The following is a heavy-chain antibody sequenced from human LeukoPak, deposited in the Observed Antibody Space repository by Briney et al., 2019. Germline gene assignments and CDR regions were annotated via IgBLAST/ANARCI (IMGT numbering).Heavy chain of an antibody. CDR3: AKTPPPWTFGGMDV. Sequence: GGSLRLSCAASGFTFSSYAMSWVRQAPGKGLEWVSAISGSGGSTYYADSVKGRFTISRDNSKNTLYLHTNSLRAEDTAVYYCAKTPPPWTFGGMDVWGQGTTVTVSS. J-gene: IGHJ6*02. CDR1: GFTFSSYA. D-gene: IGHD2/OR15-2a*01. CDR2: ISGSGGST. V-gene: IGHV3-23*01.